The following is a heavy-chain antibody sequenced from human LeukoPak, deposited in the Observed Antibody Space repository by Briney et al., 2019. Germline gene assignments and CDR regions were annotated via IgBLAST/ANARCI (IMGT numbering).Heavy chain of an antibody. D-gene: IGHD6-6*01. CDR3: ARLRVPEDYFDY. J-gene: IGHJ4*02. CDR2: IYHSGST. Sequence: SETLSLTCTVSGGSISSGGYYWSWIRQPPGKGLEWIGYIYHSGSTYYNPSLKSRVTISVDRSKNQFSLKLSSVTAADTAVYYCARLRVPEDYFDYWGQGTLVTVSS. V-gene: IGHV4-30-2*01. CDR1: GGSISSGGYY.